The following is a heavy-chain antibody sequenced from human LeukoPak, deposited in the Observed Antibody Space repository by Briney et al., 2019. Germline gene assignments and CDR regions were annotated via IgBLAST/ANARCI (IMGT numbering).Heavy chain of an antibody. D-gene: IGHD6-13*01. J-gene: IGHJ4*02. V-gene: IGHV3-11*04. CDR1: GFSFSDYY. CDR3: ARVPAAAPGQGIDY. CDR2: ISSSGSTK. Sequence: GGSLRLSCAASGFSFSDYYLRWIRQAPGKGLECVSYISSSGSTKYYADSVKGRFTISRDNAKNSLYLQMNSLRAEDTAVYYCARVPAAAPGQGIDYWGQGTLVTVSS.